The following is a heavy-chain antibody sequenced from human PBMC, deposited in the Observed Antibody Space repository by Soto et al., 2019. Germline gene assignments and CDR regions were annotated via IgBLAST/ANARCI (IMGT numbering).Heavy chain of an antibody. CDR2: IIPIFGTA. CDR1: GGTFSSYA. Sequence: ASVKVSCKASGGTFSSYAISWVRQAPGQGLEWMGGIIPIFGTANYAQKFQGRVTITADKSTSTAYMELSSLRSEDTAVYYCARDHAMVTWFDPWGQGTLVTVSS. D-gene: IGHD5-18*01. CDR3: ARDHAMVTWFDP. V-gene: IGHV1-69*06. J-gene: IGHJ5*02.